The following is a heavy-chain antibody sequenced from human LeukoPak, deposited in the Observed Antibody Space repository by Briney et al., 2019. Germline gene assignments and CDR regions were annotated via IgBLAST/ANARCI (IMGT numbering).Heavy chain of an antibody. CDR1: GFTFSSYS. J-gene: IGHJ4*02. CDR3: AKWARSVFDSVPYFDY. Sequence: GGSLRLSCAASGFTFSSYSMNWVRQAPGKGLEWVSSISSSSSYIYYADSVKGRFTISRDNAKNSLYLQMNSLRAEDTAVYYCAKWARSVFDSVPYFDYWGQGTLVTVSS. D-gene: IGHD5/OR15-5a*01. V-gene: IGHV3-21*01. CDR2: ISSSSSYI.